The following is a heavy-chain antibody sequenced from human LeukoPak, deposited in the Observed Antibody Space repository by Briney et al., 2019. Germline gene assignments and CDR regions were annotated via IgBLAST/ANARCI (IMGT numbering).Heavy chain of an antibody. CDR3: ARSLTAAAGDY. CDR2: IYPADSDI. J-gene: IGHJ4*02. CDR1: GYRFTSYG. V-gene: IGHV5-51*01. Sequence: GESLKISCKGSGYRFTSYGIGWVRQIPGKGLEWMAIIYPADSDIRYSPSFQGQVTISADKSISTAYLQWSSLKASDTAMYYCARSLTAAAGDYWGQGTLVTVSS. D-gene: IGHD6-25*01.